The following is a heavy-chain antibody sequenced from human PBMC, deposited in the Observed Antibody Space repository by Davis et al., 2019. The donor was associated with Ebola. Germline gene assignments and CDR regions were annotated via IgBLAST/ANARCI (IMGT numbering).Heavy chain of an antibody. CDR1: GYSFTSYW. Sequence: GESLKISCQGSGYSFTSYWISWVRQLPGKGLEWMGRIDPSDSYTNYSPSFQGHVPISADKSISTAYLQWSSLKASDTAMYYCARLHCSSTSCYYFDYYGMDVWGQGTTATVSS. CDR2: IDPSDSYT. CDR3: ARLHCSSTSCYYFDYYGMDV. J-gene: IGHJ6*02. V-gene: IGHV5-10-1*01. D-gene: IGHD2-2*01.